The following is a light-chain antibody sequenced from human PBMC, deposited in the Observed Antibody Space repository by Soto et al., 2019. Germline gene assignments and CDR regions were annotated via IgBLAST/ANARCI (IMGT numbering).Light chain of an antibody. J-gene: IGLJ1*01. CDR3: ATWDDSLNSYV. CDR1: SSNVGSNA. Sequence: QSVLTQTPSASGTPGQRVTISCSGSSSNVGSNAVNWYQQLPGTAPKVLIYSNNQRPAGVPDRFSGSKSGTSDSLAISGLQSEDEADYYCATWDDSLNSYVFGTGTKVTVL. V-gene: IGLV1-44*01. CDR2: SNN.